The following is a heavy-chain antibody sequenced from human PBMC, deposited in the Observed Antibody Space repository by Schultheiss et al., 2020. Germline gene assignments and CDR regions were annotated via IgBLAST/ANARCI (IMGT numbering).Heavy chain of an antibody. CDR3: ARELRRAFDI. J-gene: IGHJ3*02. D-gene: IGHD5-12*01. CDR1: GFTFSSYA. CDR2: IWYDGSNK. V-gene: IGHV3-30*04. Sequence: GGSLRLSCAASGFTFSSYAMHWVRQAPGKGLEWVAVIWYDGSNKYYADSVKGRFTISRDNAKNSLYLQMNSLRADDTAVYYCARELRRAFDIWGQGTMVTVSS.